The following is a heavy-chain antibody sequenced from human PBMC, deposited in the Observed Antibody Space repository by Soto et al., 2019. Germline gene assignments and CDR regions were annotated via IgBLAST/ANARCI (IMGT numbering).Heavy chain of an antibody. D-gene: IGHD3-10*01. Sequence: QVQLVESGGGVVQPGRSLRLSCAASGFTFSSYGMHWVRQAPGKGLEWVAVISYDGSNKYYADSVKGRFTISRDNSKNTLYLQMNSLRAEDTAVCYCAKVPRAYYGSGSYYNPWFDPWGQGTLVTVSS. J-gene: IGHJ5*02. V-gene: IGHV3-30*18. CDR1: GFTFSSYG. CDR2: ISYDGSNK. CDR3: AKVPRAYYGSGSYYNPWFDP.